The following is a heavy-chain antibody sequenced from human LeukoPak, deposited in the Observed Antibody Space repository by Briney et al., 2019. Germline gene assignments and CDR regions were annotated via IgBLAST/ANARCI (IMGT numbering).Heavy chain of an antibody. CDR3: ARVVVAATWPFDI. Sequence: KPSETLSLTCAVSGYSISSGYYWGWIRQPPGKGLEWLGSIYHSGSTYYNPSLKSRVTISVDTSKNQFSLKLSSVTAADTAVYYCARVVVAATWPFDIWGQGTMVTVSS. D-gene: IGHD2-15*01. V-gene: IGHV4-38-2*01. CDR1: GYSISSGYY. CDR2: IYHSGST. J-gene: IGHJ3*02.